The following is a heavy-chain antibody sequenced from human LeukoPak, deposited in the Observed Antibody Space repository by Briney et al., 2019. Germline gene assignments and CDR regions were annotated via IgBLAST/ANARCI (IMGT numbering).Heavy chain of an antibody. CDR3: ATENPLSGSSYFDY. Sequence: ASVKVSCKVSGYTLTELSMHWVRQAPGKGLVWMGGFDPEDGETIYAQKFQGRVTMTEDTSTDTAYMKLSSLRSEDTAVYYCATENPLSGSSYFDYWGQGTLVTVSS. V-gene: IGHV1-24*01. CDR2: FDPEDGET. J-gene: IGHJ4*02. CDR1: GYTLTELS. D-gene: IGHD1-26*01.